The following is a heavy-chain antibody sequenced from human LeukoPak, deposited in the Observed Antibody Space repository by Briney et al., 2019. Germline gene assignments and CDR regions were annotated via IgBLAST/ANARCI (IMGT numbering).Heavy chain of an antibody. CDR2: ISSSSSYI. CDR3: ATDFIAVAGDV. V-gene: IGHV3-21*01. D-gene: IGHD6-19*01. CDR1: GFTFSSYS. J-gene: IGHJ6*02. Sequence: GGSLRLSCAASGFTFSSYSMNWVRQAPGKGLEWVSSISSSSSYIYYADSVKGRFTISRDNAKNSLYLQMNSLRAEDTAVYYRATDFIAVAGDVWGQGTTVTVSS.